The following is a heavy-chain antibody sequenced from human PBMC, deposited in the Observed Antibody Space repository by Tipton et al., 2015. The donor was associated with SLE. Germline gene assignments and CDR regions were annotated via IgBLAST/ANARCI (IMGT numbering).Heavy chain of an antibody. J-gene: IGHJ4*02. CDR3: ALRWPDTWTTVY. CDR1: GYTFTSYG. CDR2: ITPYNGNT. D-gene: IGHD5-12*01. Sequence: QVQLVQSGPEVKKPGESLKISCKASGYTFTSYGIGWVRQAPGQGLEWMGWITPYNGNTDYARKFQGRVTMTTDTSTSTGYMELRSLRSDDTAVYYCALRWPDTWTTVYWGQGTLVTVSS. V-gene: IGHV1-18*01.